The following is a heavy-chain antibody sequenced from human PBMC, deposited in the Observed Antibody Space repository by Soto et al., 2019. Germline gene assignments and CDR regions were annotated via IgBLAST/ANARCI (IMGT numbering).Heavy chain of an antibody. D-gene: IGHD3-3*01. CDR3: ARAGHDFWSGYNSDAFDI. J-gene: IGHJ3*02. CDR2: IYYSGST. Sequence: SETLSLTCTVSGGSISSYYWSWIRQPPGKGLKWIGYIYYSGSTNYNPSLKSRVTISVDTSKNQFSLKLSSVTAADTAVYYCARAGHDFWSGYNSDAFDIWGQGTMVTVSS. V-gene: IGHV4-59*01. CDR1: GGSISSYY.